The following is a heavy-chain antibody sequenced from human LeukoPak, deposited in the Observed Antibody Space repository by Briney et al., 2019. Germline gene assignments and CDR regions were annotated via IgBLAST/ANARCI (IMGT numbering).Heavy chain of an antibody. J-gene: IGHJ4*02. CDR3: ARVDYDYVWGRNRYFDY. V-gene: IGHV1-2*02. D-gene: IGHD3-16*01. Sequence: ASVKVSCKASGYTFTGYYMHLVRQAPGQGLEWMGWINPNSGGTNYAQKFQGRVTMTRDTSISTAYMELSRLRSDDTAVYYCARVDYDYVWGRNRYFDYWGQGTLVTVSS. CDR2: INPNSGGT. CDR1: GYTFTGYY.